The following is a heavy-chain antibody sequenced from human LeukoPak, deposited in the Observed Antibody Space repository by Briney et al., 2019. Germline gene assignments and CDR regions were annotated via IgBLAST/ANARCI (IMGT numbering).Heavy chain of an antibody. D-gene: IGHD2-2*01. CDR2: IIPIFGTA. Sequence: SVKVSCKASGGTFSSYAISWVRQAPGQGLEWMGGIIPIFGTANYAQKFQGRVTITADESTSTAYMELSSLRSEDTAVYYCARDRIVVPAAMQDWGQGTLVTVSS. J-gene: IGHJ4*02. CDR1: GGTFSSYA. V-gene: IGHV1-69*01. CDR3: ARDRIVVPAAMQD.